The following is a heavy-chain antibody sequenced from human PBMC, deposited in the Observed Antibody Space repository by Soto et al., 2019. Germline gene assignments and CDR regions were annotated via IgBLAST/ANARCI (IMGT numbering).Heavy chain of an antibody. V-gene: IGHV4-59*08. Sequence: PSETLSLTCTVSGGSISSYYWSWIRQPPGKGLEWIGYIYYSGSTNYNPSLKSRVTISVDTSKNQFSLKLSSVTAADTAVYYCASRNYYGSGSYHYYFDYWGQGTLVTVS. CDR1: GGSISSYY. J-gene: IGHJ4*02. CDR3: ASRNYYGSGSYHYYFDY. D-gene: IGHD3-10*01. CDR2: IYYSGST.